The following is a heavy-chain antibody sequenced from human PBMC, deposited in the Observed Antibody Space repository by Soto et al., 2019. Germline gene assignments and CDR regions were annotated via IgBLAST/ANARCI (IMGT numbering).Heavy chain of an antibody. CDR3: ARQGIAARGGWFDP. CDR2: IIPIFGTA. D-gene: IGHD6-6*01. V-gene: IGHV1-69*06. CDR1: GGTFSSYA. J-gene: IGHJ5*02. Sequence: QVQLVQSGAEGKKPGSSVKVSCKASGGTFSSYAISWVRQAPGQGLEWMGGIIPIFGTANYAQKFQGRVTITADKSTSTAYMELSSLRSEDTVVYYCARQGIAARGGWFDPWGQGTLVTVSS.